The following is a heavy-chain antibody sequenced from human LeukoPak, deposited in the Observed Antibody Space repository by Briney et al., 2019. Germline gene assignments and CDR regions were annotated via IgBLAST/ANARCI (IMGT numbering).Heavy chain of an antibody. CDR2: IYYSGGT. D-gene: IGHD3/OR15-3a*01. Sequence: SETLSLTCTVSGGSMSPFYWSWIRQSPGKGLEWIGSIYYSGGTNYNPSLKSRVTISVDTSKNQFSLKLSSVTAADTAVYYCARSHSVWTSFDYWGQGTLVTVSS. CDR3: ARSHSVWTSFDY. V-gene: IGHV4-59*01. CDR1: GGSMSPFY. J-gene: IGHJ4*02.